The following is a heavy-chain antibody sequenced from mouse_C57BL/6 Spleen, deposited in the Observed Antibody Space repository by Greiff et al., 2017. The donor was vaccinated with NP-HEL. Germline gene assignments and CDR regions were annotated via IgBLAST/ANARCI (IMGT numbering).Heavy chain of an antibody. CDR1: GFTFSSYA. J-gene: IGHJ4*01. V-gene: IGHV5-4*01. Sequence: EVMLVESGGGLVKPGGSLKLSCAASGFTFSSYAMSWVRQTPEKRLEWVATISDGGSYTYYPDNVKGRFTISKDNDKNNLYLQMSHLKSEDTAMYYCAREGNAMDYWGQGTSVTVSS. CDR3: AREGNAMDY. CDR2: ISDGGSYT.